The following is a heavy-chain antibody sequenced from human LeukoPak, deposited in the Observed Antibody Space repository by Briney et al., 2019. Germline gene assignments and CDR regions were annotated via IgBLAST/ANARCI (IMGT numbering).Heavy chain of an antibody. CDR2: INHSGST. V-gene: IGHV4-34*01. J-gene: IGHJ1*01. D-gene: IGHD6-13*01. Sequence: PSETLSLTCAVYGGSFSGYYWSWIRQPPGKGLEWIGEINHSGSTNYNPSLKSRVTISVDTSKNQSSLKLSSVTAADTAVYYCARIPAGSGYFQHWGQGTLVTVSS. CDR3: ARIPAGSGYFQH. CDR1: GGSFSGYY.